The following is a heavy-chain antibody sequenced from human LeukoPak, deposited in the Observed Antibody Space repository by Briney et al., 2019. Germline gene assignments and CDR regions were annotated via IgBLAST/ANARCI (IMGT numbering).Heavy chain of an antibody. D-gene: IGHD4-23*01. CDR3: ARGQDFGGNSDYWYFDL. CDR2: INRSGST. CDR1: GGSISSYY. Sequence: SETLSLTCTVSGGSISSYYWSWIRQPPGKGLEWIGEINRSGSTKYNPSLKSRVTISVDTSKNQFSLKLSSVTAADTAVFYCARGQDFGGNSDYWYFDLWGRGTLVTVSS. J-gene: IGHJ2*01. V-gene: IGHV4-34*01.